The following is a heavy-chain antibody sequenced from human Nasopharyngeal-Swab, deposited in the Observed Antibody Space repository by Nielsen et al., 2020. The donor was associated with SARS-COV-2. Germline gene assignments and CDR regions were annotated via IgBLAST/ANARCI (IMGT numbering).Heavy chain of an antibody. CDR1: GFTCRSYR. D-gene: IGHD5-18*01. V-gene: IGHV3-74*01. Sequence: GESRKISSAAAGFTCRSYRMHRGRQAPGKGLGWVSRINSDGSSTSYADSVKGRFTIPRDNAKNTLDLQMNSLRAEDTAVYYCARVPGYSYGFGYWGQGTLVTVSS. CDR2: INSDGSST. CDR3: ARVPGYSYGFGY. J-gene: IGHJ4*02.